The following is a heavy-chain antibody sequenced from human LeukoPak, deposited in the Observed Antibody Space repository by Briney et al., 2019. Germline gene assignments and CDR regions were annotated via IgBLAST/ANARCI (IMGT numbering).Heavy chain of an antibody. Sequence: PGGSLRLSCAASGFTFSTYSMSWIRQAPGKGLEWVANINQDGSEKNYVHSMRGRFTISRDKAKNSLYMQMNSPRAEDTAFYYCTMNTGDGWGEGTLVS. CDR2: INQDGSEK. V-gene: IGHV3-7*02. J-gene: IGHJ4*02. CDR3: TMNTGDG. CDR1: GFTFSTYS. D-gene: IGHD7-27*01.